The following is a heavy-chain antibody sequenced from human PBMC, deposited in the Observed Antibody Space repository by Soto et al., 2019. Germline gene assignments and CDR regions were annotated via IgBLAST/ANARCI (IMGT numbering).Heavy chain of an antibody. CDR1: GGSISSGGYS. V-gene: IGHV4-30-2*06. CDR2: TYQSGSA. Sequence: PSETLSLTCTVSGGSISSGGYSWTWIRQSPGKGLEWIGYTYQSGSAYYNPSLKSRVTISVDRSKNQFSLNLTSVTAADTAVYYCARDYYGMDVWGQGTTVTVPS. J-gene: IGHJ6*02. CDR3: ARDYYGMDV.